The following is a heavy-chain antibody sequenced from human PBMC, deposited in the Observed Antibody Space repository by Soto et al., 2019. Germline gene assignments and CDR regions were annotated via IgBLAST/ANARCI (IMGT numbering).Heavy chain of an antibody. CDR1: GFTFSNAW. CDR2: IKSKTDGGTT. Sequence: GGSLRLSCAASGFTFSNAWMNWVRQAPGKGLEWVGRIKSKTDGGTTDYAAPVKGRFTISRDDSKNTLYLQMNSLKTEDTAVYYCTTAHFGTMVRGVLYYFDYWGQGTLVTVSS. V-gene: IGHV3-15*07. J-gene: IGHJ4*02. D-gene: IGHD3-10*01. CDR3: TTAHFGTMVRGVLYYFDY.